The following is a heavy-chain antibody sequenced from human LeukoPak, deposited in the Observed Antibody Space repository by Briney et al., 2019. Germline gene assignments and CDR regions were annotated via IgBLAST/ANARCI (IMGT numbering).Heavy chain of an antibody. CDR1: GGSISSSSYY. J-gene: IGHJ4*02. D-gene: IGHD4-17*01. Sequence: SETLSLTCTVSGGSISSSSYYWGWIRQPPGKGLEWIGSIYYSGSTYYNPSLKSRVTISVDTSKYQFSLKLSSVTPADTAVYYCATQETTTDYWGQGTLVTVSS. CDR3: ATQETTTDY. CDR2: IYYSGST. V-gene: IGHV4-39*01.